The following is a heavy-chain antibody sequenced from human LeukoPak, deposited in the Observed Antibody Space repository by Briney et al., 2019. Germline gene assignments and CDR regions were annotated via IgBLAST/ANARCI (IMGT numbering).Heavy chain of an antibody. J-gene: IGHJ4*02. V-gene: IGHV5-51*01. Sequence: GESLQISCKGSGYRFTSYWISWVRQMPGKGLEWMGIIYPGDSDTRYSPSFQGQVTISADKSISTAYLQWSSLKASDTAMYYCARRGSSWYADYWGQGTLVTVSS. D-gene: IGHD6-13*01. CDR3: ARRGSSWYADY. CDR2: IYPGDSDT. CDR1: GYRFTSYW.